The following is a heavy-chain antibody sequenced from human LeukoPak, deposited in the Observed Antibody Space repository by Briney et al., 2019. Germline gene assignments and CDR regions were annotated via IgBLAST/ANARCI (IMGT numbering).Heavy chain of an antibody. CDR3: ARGPEDYGDYPDACDI. D-gene: IGHD4-17*01. J-gene: IGHJ3*02. CDR1: GCSISSAGYY. CDR2: IYSSGST. Sequence: PSQTLSLTCTVSGCSISSAGYYWSRLRQHPGKGLEWIAYIYSSGSTYYNPAVKSRITISVDTSKNQCSLKLSSVTAADAAVYYCARGPEDYGDYPDACDIWGQGTMVTVSS. V-gene: IGHV4-31*03.